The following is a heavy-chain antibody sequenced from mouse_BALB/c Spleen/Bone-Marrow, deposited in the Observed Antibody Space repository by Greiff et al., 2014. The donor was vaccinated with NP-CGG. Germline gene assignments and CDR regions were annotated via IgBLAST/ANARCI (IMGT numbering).Heavy chain of an antibody. CDR3: TRSNYGYWYFDV. V-gene: IGHV1S81*02. D-gene: IGHD1-1*01. CDR2: INPSNGGT. CDR1: GYTFSSYY. J-gene: IGHJ1*01. Sequence: VQLQQSGAELVKPGASVKLSCKASGYTFSSYYMYWVKQRPGQGLEWIGEINPSNGGTKFNEKFKSKATLTVDKSSSTAYMQLSSLTSEDSAVYYCTRSNYGYWYFDVWGAGTTVTVSP.